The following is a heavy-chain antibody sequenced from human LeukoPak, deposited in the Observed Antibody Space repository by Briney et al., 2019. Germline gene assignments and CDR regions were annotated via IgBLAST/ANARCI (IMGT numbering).Heavy chain of an antibody. CDR2: ISWNSGSI. J-gene: IGHJ4*02. Sequence: PGGPLRLSCAASGFTCDDYAMHWVRQAPGKAPEWVSGISWNSGSIGYADSVKGRFTISRDNAKNSLYLQMNSLRAEDTALYYCVRDYGDSGFDYWGQGTLVTVSS. V-gene: IGHV3-9*01. CDR1: GFTCDDYA. D-gene: IGHD4-17*01. CDR3: VRDYGDSGFDY.